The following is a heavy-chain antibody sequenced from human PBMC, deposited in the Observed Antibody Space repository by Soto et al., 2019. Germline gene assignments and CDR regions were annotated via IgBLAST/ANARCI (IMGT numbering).Heavy chain of an antibody. CDR3: ARASSTYYYDSSGYYSPRAEPLFCYYGMDV. J-gene: IGHJ6*02. CDR1: GGTFSSYA. V-gene: IGHV1-69*12. CDR2: IIPIFGTA. D-gene: IGHD3-22*01. Sequence: QVQLVQSGAEVKKPGSSVKVSCKASGGTFSSYAISWVRQAPGQGLEWMGGIIPIFGTANYAQKFQGRVTITADESTSTAYMELSSLRSEDTAVYYCARASSTYYYDSSGYYSPRAEPLFCYYGMDVWGQGTTVTVSS.